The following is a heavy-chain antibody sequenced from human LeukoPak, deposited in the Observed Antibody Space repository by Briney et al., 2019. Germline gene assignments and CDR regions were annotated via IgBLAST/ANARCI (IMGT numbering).Heavy chain of an antibody. CDR1: GYSISSGYY. Sequence: SETLSLTCTISGYSISSGYYWGWIRQPPGKGLEWIGSIYHSGSTYYNPSLKSRVTISLDTSENQFSLKLSSVTTADTAVYYCARDLYSSGWGYFDYWGQGTLVTVSS. J-gene: IGHJ4*02. V-gene: IGHV4-38-2*02. CDR3: ARDLYSSGWGYFDY. D-gene: IGHD6-19*01. CDR2: IYHSGST.